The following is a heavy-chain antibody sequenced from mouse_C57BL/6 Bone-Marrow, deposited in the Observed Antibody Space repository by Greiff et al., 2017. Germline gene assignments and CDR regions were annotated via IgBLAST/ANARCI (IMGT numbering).Heavy chain of an antibody. CDR2: IYPGSGNT. D-gene: IGHD1-1*01. CDR3: ARSPYYYGSSLSFAY. J-gene: IGHJ3*01. Sequence: QVQLKESGAELVRPGASVKLSCKASGYTFTDYYINWVKQRPGQGLEWIARIYPGSGNTYYNEKFKGKATLTAEKSSSTAYMQLSSLTSEDSAVYFCARSPYYYGSSLSFAYWGQGTLVTVSA. CDR1: GYTFTDYY. V-gene: IGHV1-76*01.